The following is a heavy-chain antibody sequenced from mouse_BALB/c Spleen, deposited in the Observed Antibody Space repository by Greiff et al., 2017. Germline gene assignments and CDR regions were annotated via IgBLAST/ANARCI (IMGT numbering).Heavy chain of an antibody. Sequence: EVQLQQTGPELVKPGASVKISCKASGYSFTDYIMLWVKQSHGKSLEWIGNINPYYGSTSYNLKFKGKATLTVDKSSSTAYMQLNSLTSEDSAVYYCARYATGGNRYYYAMDYWGQGTSVTVSS. D-gene: IGHD2-1*01. J-gene: IGHJ4*01. CDR3: ARYATGGNRYYYAMDY. V-gene: IGHV1-39*01. CDR2: INPYYGST. CDR1: GYSFTDYI.